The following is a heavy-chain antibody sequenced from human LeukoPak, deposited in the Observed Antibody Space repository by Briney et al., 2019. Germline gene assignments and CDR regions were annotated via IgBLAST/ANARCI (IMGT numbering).Heavy chain of an antibody. CDR1: GGSINSYY. J-gene: IGHJ4*02. Sequence: PSETLSLTCTVSGGSINSYYWSWIRQPPGKGLEWIGYIYYSGSTNYNPSLKSRVTISVDTSKNQFSLRLSSVTAADTAVYYCARVTGYMTEDYFDYWGQGTLITVSS. D-gene: IGHD6-13*01. V-gene: IGHV4-59*01. CDR2: IYYSGST. CDR3: ARVTGYMTEDYFDY.